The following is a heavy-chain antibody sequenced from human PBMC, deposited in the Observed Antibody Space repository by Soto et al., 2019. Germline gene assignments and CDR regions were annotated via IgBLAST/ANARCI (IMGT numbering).Heavy chain of an antibody. V-gene: IGHV3-20*04. Sequence: PGGSLRLSCGASGLTFDDYGMSWVRQGPGRGLEWVSGINWNRKKISYADSVKGRFTISRDNAKNALYLQMSSLRAEDTALYYCARVYSNSPDDALDFWGQGTMVTVSS. CDR2: INWNRKKI. CDR1: GLTFDDYG. D-gene: IGHD4-4*01. CDR3: ARVYSNSPDDALDF. J-gene: IGHJ3*01.